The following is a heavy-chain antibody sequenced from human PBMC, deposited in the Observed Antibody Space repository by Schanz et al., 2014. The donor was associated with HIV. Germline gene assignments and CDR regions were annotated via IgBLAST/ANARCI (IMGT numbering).Heavy chain of an antibody. CDR2: INPKIGTV. CDR3: AREDMDRGGLY. D-gene: IGHD3-10*01. V-gene: IGHV1-69*06. J-gene: IGHJ4*02. CDR1: GGTFSSHA. Sequence: QVQLVQSGAEVKKPGSSVKVSCKASGGTFSSHAISWVRQAPGQGLEWVGVINPKIGTVTYGHRVQGRVTMTRDTSTSTVYMDLSSLISEDTALYFCAREDMDRGGLYWGQGTLVTVSS.